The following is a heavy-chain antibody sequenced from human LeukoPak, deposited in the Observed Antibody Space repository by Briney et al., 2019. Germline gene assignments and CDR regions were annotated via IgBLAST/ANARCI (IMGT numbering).Heavy chain of an antibody. CDR3: ARDIKQQLVRTFDY. CDR2: ISSSSSYI. D-gene: IGHD6-13*01. Sequence: RTGGSLRLSCAASGFTFSSYSMNWVRQAPGKGLEWVSSISSSSSYIYYADSVKGRFTISRDNAKNSLYLQMNSLRAEDTAVYYCARDIKQQLVRTFDYWGQGTLVTVSS. CDR1: GFTFSSYS. J-gene: IGHJ4*02. V-gene: IGHV3-21*01.